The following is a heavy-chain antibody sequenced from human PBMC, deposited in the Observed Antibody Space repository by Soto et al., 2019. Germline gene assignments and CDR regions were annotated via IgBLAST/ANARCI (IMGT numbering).Heavy chain of an antibody. D-gene: IGHD3-22*01. CDR1: GVSISSGGYS. Sequence: PSETLSLSCAVSGVSISSGGYSWSWIRPRPGKGREWIGYIYHSGSTYYNPSLKSRVTISVDRSKNQFSLKLSSVTAADTAVYYCARGSYYYDSSGYYHYWGQG. J-gene: IGHJ4*02. CDR2: IYHSGST. CDR3: ARGSYYYDSSGYYHY. V-gene: IGHV4-30-2*01.